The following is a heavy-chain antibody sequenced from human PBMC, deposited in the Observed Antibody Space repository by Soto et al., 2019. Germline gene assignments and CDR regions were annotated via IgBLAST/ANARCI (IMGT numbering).Heavy chain of an antibody. Sequence: EVQLLDSGGRLVQPGGSLRLSCAASGFTFSSYAMSWVRHAPGKGLEWVSSISESGDSTSYAESVRGRFTISRDDSKNTLYLQMNSLRAEDTAVYSCAKSRIQGWTKGLYDHWGQGTLVTVSS. CDR1: GFTFSSYA. V-gene: IGHV3-23*01. D-gene: IGHD5-18*01. J-gene: IGHJ4*02. CDR3: AKSRIQGWTKGLYDH. CDR2: ISESGDST.